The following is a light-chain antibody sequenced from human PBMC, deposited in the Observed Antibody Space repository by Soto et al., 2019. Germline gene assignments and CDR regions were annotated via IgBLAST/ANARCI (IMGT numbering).Light chain of an antibody. J-gene: IGLJ1*01. CDR2: EVS. Sequence: QSALTQPASVSGSPGQSITISCTGTSSDVGGYNYVSWYQQHPGKAPKLMLYEVSVRPSGVSNRFSGSKSGNTASLTISGLQAEDEADYYCSSYTNINTRACVFGTGTKVTVL. V-gene: IGLV2-14*01. CDR1: SSDVGGYNY. CDR3: SSYTNINTRACV.